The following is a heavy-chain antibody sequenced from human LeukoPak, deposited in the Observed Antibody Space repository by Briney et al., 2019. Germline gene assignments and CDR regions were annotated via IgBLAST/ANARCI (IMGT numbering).Heavy chain of an antibody. CDR3: ARLIGYCSSTSCPRYYFDY. V-gene: IGHV4-39*01. CDR1: GGSISSSSYY. J-gene: IGHJ4*02. Sequence: SETLSLTCTVSGGSISSSSYYWGWIRQPPGKGLEWIGSIYYSGSTYYNPSLKSRVTISVDTSKNQFSLKLSSVTAADTAVYYCARLIGYCSSTSCPRYYFDYWGQGTLVTVSS. CDR2: IYYSGST. D-gene: IGHD2-2*01.